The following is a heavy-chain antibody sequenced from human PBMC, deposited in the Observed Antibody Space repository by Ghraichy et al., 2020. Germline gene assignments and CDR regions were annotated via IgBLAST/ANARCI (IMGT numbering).Heavy chain of an antibody. CDR3: AKEGGNYDILTAYYWAEY. CDR1: GFTFSSYA. D-gene: IGHD3-9*01. J-gene: IGHJ1*01. V-gene: IGHV3-23*01. CDR2: ISGGGSRT. Sequence: GGSLRLSCAASGFTFSSYAMTWVRQAPGKGLEWVSGISGGGSRTYIADSVKGRFTISRDNSKKTLYMQMNSLRAEDTAVYYCAKEGGNYDILTAYYWAEYWGQGTLVTVSS.